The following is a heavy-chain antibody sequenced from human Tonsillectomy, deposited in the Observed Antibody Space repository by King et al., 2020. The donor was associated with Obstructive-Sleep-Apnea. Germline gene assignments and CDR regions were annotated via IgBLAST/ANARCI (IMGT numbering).Heavy chain of an antibody. CDR3: ARGHGFDP. J-gene: IGHJ5*02. V-gene: IGHV4-34*01. CDR2: INHSGSI. CDR1: GGSFSGYY. Sequence: VQLQQWGAGLLKPSETLSLTCAVYGGSFSGYYWSWIRQPPGKGLEWIGEINHSGSINCNPSLKSRVTISVETSKNQFSLNLRSVTAADTAAYYCARGHGFDPWGQGTLVTVSS.